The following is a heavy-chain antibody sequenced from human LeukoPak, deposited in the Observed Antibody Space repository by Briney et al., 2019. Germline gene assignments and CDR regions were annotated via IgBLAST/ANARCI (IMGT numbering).Heavy chain of an antibody. CDR1: GYTFTGYY. J-gene: IGHJ3*02. CDR2: INPNSGGT. V-gene: IGHV1-2*02. D-gene: IGHD3-10*01. CDR3: ARVQRWFGEEALDI. Sequence: GASVKVSCKASGYTFTGYYMHWVRQAPGQGLEWMGWINPNSGGTNYAQKFQGRVNMTRDTSISTAYMELRRLRPDDTAAYYCARVQRWFGEEALDIWGQGTMVTVSS.